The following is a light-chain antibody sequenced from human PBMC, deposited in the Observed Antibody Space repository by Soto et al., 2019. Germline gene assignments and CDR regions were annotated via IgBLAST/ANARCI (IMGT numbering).Light chain of an antibody. J-gene: IGLJ2*01. Sequence: QSVLTQPPSVSAAPGQKVTISCSGSSSNIGNSYVSWYQQLPGTAPKLLIYDNNKRPSGIPDRFSGSKSGTSATLGITGLQTGDEGDYYCGTWESSLSAVVFGGGTKLTVL. CDR3: GTWESSLSAVV. V-gene: IGLV1-51*01. CDR1: SSNIGNSY. CDR2: DNN.